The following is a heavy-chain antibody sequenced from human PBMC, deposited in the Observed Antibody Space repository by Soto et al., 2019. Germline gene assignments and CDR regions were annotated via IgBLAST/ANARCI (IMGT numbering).Heavy chain of an antibody. J-gene: IGHJ6*02. V-gene: IGHV4-39*01. CDR2: IYYSGST. D-gene: IGHD3-3*01. CDR1: GGSISSSGYC. Sequence: SETVSLTCTVSGGSISSSGYCWSLIHQPPGKGLEWIGSIYYSGSTYYNPSLKSRVTISVDTSKNQFSLKLSSVTAADTAVYYCASPIATEYDFWTPVPRGMDVWGQGTTVTVSS. CDR3: ASPIATEYDFWTPVPRGMDV.